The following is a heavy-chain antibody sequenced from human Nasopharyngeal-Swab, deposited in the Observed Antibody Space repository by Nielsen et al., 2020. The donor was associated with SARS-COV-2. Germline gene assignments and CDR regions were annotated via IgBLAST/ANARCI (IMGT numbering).Heavy chain of an antibody. CDR1: GCSISSGSYY. V-gene: IGHV4-61*02. CDR3: ARGSRGYYFDY. Sequence: SETLSLTCTVSGCSISSGSYYWSWIRQPAGKGLEWIGRIYTSGSTNYNPSLKSRVTISVDTSKNQFSLKLSSVTAADTAVYYCARGSRGYYFDYWGQGTLVTVSS. D-gene: IGHD2-15*01. CDR2: IYTSGST. J-gene: IGHJ4*02.